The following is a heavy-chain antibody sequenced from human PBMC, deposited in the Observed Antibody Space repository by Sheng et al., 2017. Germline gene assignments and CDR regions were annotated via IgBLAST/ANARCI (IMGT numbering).Heavy chain of an antibody. CDR1: GGSISSSSYY. D-gene: IGHD3-3*01. CDR2: IYYSGST. V-gene: IGHV4-39*07. CDR3: ARGGTIFGVVVYYYYYMDV. J-gene: IGHJ6*03. Sequence: QLQLQESGPGLVKPSETLSLTCTVSGGSISSSSYYWGWIRQPPGKGLEWIGSIYYSGSTYYNPSLKSRVTISVDTSKNQFSLKLSSVTAADTAVYYCARGGTIFGVVVYYYYYMDVWGKGTTGHRLL.